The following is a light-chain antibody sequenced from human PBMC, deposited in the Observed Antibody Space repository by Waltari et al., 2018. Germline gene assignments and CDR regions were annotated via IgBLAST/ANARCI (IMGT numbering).Light chain of an antibody. CDR2: DVS. J-gene: IGLJ1*01. V-gene: IGLV2-14*03. Sequence: QSALTQPASVSGSPGQSITISCSGTSSDVGGYNYVSWYQHHTGKAPKLVIYDVSSRPAGVSHRSSGSKSGNTASLTISGLQGEDEADYYCSSYTSSGTSSNTRVFGTGTTVTVL. CDR3: SSYTSSGTSSNTRV. CDR1: SSDVGGYNY.